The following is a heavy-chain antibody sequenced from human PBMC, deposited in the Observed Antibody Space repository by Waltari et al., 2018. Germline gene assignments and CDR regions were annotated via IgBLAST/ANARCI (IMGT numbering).Heavy chain of an antibody. CDR3: ARIQYSSGWYFDY. J-gene: IGHJ4*02. CDR2: ICSNDEK. CDR1: GFSLSNARMG. V-gene: IGHV2-26*02. D-gene: IGHD6-19*01. Sequence: QVTLKESGPVLVKPTEPLTLTCTVSGFSLSNARMGVSWNRHPPGKALEWLAHICSNDEKSYSTSLKSRLTISKDTSKSQVVLTMTNMDPVDTARYYCARIQYSSGWYFDYWGQGTLVTVSS.